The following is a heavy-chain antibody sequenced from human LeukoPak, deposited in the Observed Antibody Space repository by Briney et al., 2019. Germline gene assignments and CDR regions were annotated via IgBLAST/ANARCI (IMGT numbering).Heavy chain of an antibody. V-gene: IGHV3-21*01. D-gene: IGHD2-2*03. Sequence: GGSLRLSCAASGFTFSSYSMNWVRQAPGKGLEWVSSISSSSSYIYYADSVKGRFTISRDNAKNSLYLQMNSLRAEDTAVYYCARDYAKLGYCSGTSCPDAFDFWGQGTMVTVSS. CDR3: ARDYAKLGYCSGTSCPDAFDF. CDR1: GFTFSSYS. J-gene: IGHJ3*01. CDR2: ISSSSSYI.